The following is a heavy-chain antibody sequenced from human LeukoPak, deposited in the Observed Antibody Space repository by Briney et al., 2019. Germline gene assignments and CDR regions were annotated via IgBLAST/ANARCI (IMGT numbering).Heavy chain of an antibody. CDR1: GFTFSSYW. Sequence: GGSLRLSCAASGFTFSSYWMSWVRQAPGKGLEWVANIKQDGSEKYYVDSVKGRFTISRDNAKNSLYLQMNSLRAEDTAVYYCASLLSGSNQINDYWGQGTLVTVSS. J-gene: IGHJ4*02. D-gene: IGHD1-26*01. CDR3: ASLLSGSNQINDY. CDR2: IKQDGSEK. V-gene: IGHV3-7*01.